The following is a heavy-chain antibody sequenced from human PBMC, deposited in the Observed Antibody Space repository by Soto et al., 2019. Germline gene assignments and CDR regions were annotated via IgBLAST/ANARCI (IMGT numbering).Heavy chain of an antibody. D-gene: IGHD3-9*01. J-gene: IGHJ3*02. V-gene: IGHV1-46*03. CDR3: ARASTDYDIMTGSTDEAFDI. CDR2: INPSGGST. Sequence: ASVKVSCKASGYTFTSYYMHWVRQAPGQGLEWMGIINPSGGSTSYAQKFQGRVTMTRDTSTSTVYMELSSLRSEDTAVYYCARASTDYDIMTGSTDEAFDIWDQGTMVTVS. CDR1: GYTFTSYY.